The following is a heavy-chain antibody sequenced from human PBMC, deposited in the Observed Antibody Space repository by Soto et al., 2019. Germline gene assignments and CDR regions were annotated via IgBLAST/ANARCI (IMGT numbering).Heavy chain of an antibody. CDR2: ISSSSSTI. V-gene: IGHV3-48*01. D-gene: IGHD3-3*01. CDR1: GFTFSSYS. J-gene: IGHJ6*03. Sequence: EVQLVESGGGLVQPGGSLRLSCAASGFTFSSYSMNWVRQAPGKGLEWVSYISSSSSTIYYADSVKGRFTISRDNAKNSLYLQMNSLRAEDTAVYYCARDSGDFWSGYYYHYYYYMDVWGKGTTVTVSS. CDR3: ARDSGDFWSGYYYHYYYYMDV.